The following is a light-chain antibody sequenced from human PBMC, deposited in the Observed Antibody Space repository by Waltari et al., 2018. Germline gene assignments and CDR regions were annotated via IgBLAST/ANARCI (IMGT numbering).Light chain of an antibody. CDR3: ATWDDSLNAWV. Sequence: QSVLTQSPSASGTPGQRVTISCSGSSSNIGANYVYWYQQFPGTAPRLLIYRSYQRPPGVPDRFAGSKSGTSASLAISGLRSEDEADYYCATWDDSLNAWVFGGGTRLTAL. J-gene: IGLJ3*02. V-gene: IGLV1-47*01. CDR2: RSY. CDR1: SSNIGANY.